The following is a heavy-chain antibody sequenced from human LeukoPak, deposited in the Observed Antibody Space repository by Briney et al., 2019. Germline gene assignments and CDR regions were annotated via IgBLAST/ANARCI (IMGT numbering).Heavy chain of an antibody. CDR1: GYTFTSYD. D-gene: IGHD3-22*01. V-gene: IGHV1-8*01. Sequence: ASAKVSCKASGYTFTSYDINWVRQATGQGLEWMGWMNPNSGNTGYAQKFQGRVTMTRNTSISTAYMELSSLRSEDTAVYYCARGPGYYYDGVNWGQGTLVTVSS. J-gene: IGHJ4*02. CDR2: MNPNSGNT. CDR3: ARGPGYYYDGVN.